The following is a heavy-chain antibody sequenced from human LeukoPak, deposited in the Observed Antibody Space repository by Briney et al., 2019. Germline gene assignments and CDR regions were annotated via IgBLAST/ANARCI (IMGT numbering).Heavy chain of an antibody. D-gene: IGHD6-19*01. CDR3: ARESDYSGWSPL. Sequence: GGSRRLSCAASGFTFSSYSMNWVRQAPGKGLEWVSSISSSSSNIYYADSVKGGFTISRDNAKNSLYMQMNSLRAEDTAVYYCARESDYSGWSPLWGQGTLVTVSS. J-gene: IGHJ4*02. CDR2: ISSSSSNI. V-gene: IGHV3-21*01. CDR1: GFTFSSYS.